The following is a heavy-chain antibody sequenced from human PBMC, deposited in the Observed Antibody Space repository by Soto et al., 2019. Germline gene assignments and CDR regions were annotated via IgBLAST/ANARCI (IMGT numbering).Heavy chain of an antibody. CDR2: FSRSGGLT. D-gene: IGHD2-15*01. V-gene: IGHV3-23*01. Sequence: HPGGSLRLSCAASGFTFSSYAMSWVRQAPGKGPEWVACFSRSGGLTYYADSVKGRFTISRDNSKNTLYLQLNSLRAEDTALYYCARVVLTTKWYYFDYWGQGTLVTVSS. J-gene: IGHJ4*02. CDR3: ARVVLTTKWYYFDY. CDR1: GFTFSSYA.